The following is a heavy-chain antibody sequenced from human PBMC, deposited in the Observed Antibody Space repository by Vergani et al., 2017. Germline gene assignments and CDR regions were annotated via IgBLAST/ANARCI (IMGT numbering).Heavy chain of an antibody. CDR1: GYTFTSYA. D-gene: IGHD2-2*01. CDR3: ARDLGWRSWYIVVVPAYWFDP. CDR2: INAGNGNT. V-gene: IGHV1-3*01. J-gene: IGHJ5*02. Sequence: QVQLVQSGAEVKKPGASVKVSCKASGYTFTSYAMHWVRQAPGQRLEWMGWINAGNGNTKYSQKFQGRVTITRDTSASTAYMELSSLRSEDTAVYYCARDLGWRSWYIVVVPAYWFDPWGQGTLVTVSS.